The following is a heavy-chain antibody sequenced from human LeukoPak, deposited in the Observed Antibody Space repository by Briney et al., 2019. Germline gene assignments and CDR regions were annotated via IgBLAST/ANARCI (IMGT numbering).Heavy chain of an antibody. Sequence: ASVKVSCKASGDSFTSYYMHWVRQAPGQGLEWMGIINPSGGSTSYAQKFQGRVTMTRDMSTSTVYMELSNLRSEDTAVYYCARDNPSGRLVFDYWGQGTLVTVSS. V-gene: IGHV1-46*01. CDR2: INPSGGST. D-gene: IGHD3-9*01. CDR1: GDSFTSYY. CDR3: ARDNPSGRLVFDY. J-gene: IGHJ4*02.